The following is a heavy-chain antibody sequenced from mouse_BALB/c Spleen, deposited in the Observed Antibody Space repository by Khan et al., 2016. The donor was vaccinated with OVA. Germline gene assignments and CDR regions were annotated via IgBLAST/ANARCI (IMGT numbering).Heavy chain of an antibody. CDR2: INPFTGGT. D-gene: IGHD2-2*01. V-gene: IGHV1-42*01. CDR3: TRKGYVAWFTY. Sequence: EVQLQQSGPELMKPGASVKISCKASGYSFTSYYIHWVMQSPGKGLEWIGYINPFTGGTTYNKKFKGKATLTVDKSSSTAYIHLSNLTSEDSAVYYCTRKGYVAWFTYWGQGTLVTVSA. CDR1: GYSFTSYY. J-gene: IGHJ3*01.